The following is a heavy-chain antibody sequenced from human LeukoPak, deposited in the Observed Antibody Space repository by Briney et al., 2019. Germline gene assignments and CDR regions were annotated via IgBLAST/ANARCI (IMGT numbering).Heavy chain of an antibody. CDR2: IKQDGSEK. J-gene: IGHJ6*03. CDR1: GFTFSSYA. CDR3: ASNYDFWRDMDV. V-gene: IGHV3-7*01. Sequence: GGSLRLSCAASGFTFSSYAMSWVRQAPGKGLEWVANIKQDGSEKNYVDSVKGRFTISRDNAKNSLYLQMNSLRAEDTAVYYCASNYDFWRDMDVWGKGTTVTVSS. D-gene: IGHD3-3*01.